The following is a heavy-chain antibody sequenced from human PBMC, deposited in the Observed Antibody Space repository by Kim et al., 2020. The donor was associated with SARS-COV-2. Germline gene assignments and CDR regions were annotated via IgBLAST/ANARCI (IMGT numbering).Heavy chain of an antibody. J-gene: IGHJ4*02. CDR2: ISYDGSNE. CDR3: ARDPVGDSSDWFVDY. V-gene: IGHV3-30*04. D-gene: IGHD6-19*01. CDR1: GFTFSSYV. Sequence: GGSLRLSCAASGFTFSSYVMHWVRQAPGKGLEWVAVISYDGSNEYYADSVKGRFTISRDNSKNTLYLQMNSLRAEDTAVYYCARDPVGDSSDWFVDYWGQGTLVTVSS.